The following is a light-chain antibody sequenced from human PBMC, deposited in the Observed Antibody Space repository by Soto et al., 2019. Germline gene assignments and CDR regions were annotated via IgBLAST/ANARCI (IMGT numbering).Light chain of an antibody. CDR1: SSNIGSNT. V-gene: IGLV1-44*01. Sequence: QSVLTQPPSASGTPGQRVTISCSGSSSNIGSNTVNWYQQLPGTAPKLLIYSNNQRPSGVPDRFSGSKSGTSASLAISGLQSEDEADYCCAAWDDRLNGWVFGGGTKPTVL. CDR2: SNN. J-gene: IGLJ3*02. CDR3: AAWDDRLNGWV.